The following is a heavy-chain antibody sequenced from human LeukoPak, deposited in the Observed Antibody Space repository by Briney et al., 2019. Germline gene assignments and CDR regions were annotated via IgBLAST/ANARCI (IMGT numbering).Heavy chain of an antibody. CDR3: ARVEGGCSSTSCYHYYYYGMDV. D-gene: IGHD2-2*01. CDR2: ISYDGSNK. V-gene: IGHV3-30-3*01. CDR1: GFTFSSYA. J-gene: IGHJ6*02. Sequence: GGSLRLPCAASGFTFSSYAMHWVRQTPGKGLEWVAVISYDGSNKYYADSVKGRFTISRDNSKNTLYLQMNSLRAEDTAVYYCARVEGGCSSTSCYHYYYYGMDVWGQGTTVTVSS.